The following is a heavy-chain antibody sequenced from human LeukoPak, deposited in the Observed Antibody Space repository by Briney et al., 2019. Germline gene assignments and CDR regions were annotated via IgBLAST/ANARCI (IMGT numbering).Heavy chain of an antibody. CDR1: GFTVSSNY. CDR2: IYNTGST. D-gene: IGHD3-10*02. Sequence: GGSLRLSCAASGFTVSSNYMSWVRQAPGKGLEWVSVIYNTGSTYYADSVKGRFTISRDNSKNTLSLQMNSLRAEDTAVYYCVKNVNVFYYYIDVWGKGTTVTISS. J-gene: IGHJ6*03. V-gene: IGHV3-53*01. CDR3: VKNVNVFYYYIDV.